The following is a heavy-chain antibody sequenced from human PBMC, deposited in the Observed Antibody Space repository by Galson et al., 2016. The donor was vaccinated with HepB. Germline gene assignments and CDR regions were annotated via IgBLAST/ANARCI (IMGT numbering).Heavy chain of an antibody. J-gene: IGHJ6*02. V-gene: IGHV3-30-3*01. CDR2: ISYDVIHK. CDR1: GFSFSTYA. Sequence: SLRLSCAASGFSFSTYAMHWVRQAPGKGLEWVAVISYDVIHKYYADSVRGRFTISRDNSKNTLYVQMNSLRAEDTAVYYCARPFGDYYHYYYYGMDVWGQGASVIVSS. CDR3: ARPFGDYYHYYYYGMDV. D-gene: IGHD4-17*01.